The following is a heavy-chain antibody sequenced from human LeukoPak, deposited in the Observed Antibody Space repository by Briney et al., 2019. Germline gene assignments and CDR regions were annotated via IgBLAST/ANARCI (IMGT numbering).Heavy chain of an antibody. CDR2: IYYSGST. CDR3: ARDRPRLRGYSYGYYYYMDV. Sequence: PSETLSLTCTVSGGSMNINNYYWAWIRQPPGKGLEWLGSIYYSGSTYYNPSLKSRVTISVDTSKNQFSLKLSSVTAADTAVYYCARDRPRLRGYSYGYYYYMDVWGKGTTVTVSS. CDR1: GGSMNINNYY. J-gene: IGHJ6*03. D-gene: IGHD5-18*01. V-gene: IGHV4-39*07.